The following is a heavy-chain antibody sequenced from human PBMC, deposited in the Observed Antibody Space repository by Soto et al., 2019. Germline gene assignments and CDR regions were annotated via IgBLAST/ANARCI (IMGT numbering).Heavy chain of an antibody. D-gene: IGHD6-19*01. Sequence: PGWSLRLSCAASGFTFSSYAMSLVRQAPGKGLEWVSSISGSGGSTYYADYVKGRFTISRDNSKNTLYLQMNSLRAEDTAVYYCAKLSGGWPDYWGQGTMVTVSS. CDR3: AKLSGGWPDY. V-gene: IGHV3-23*01. J-gene: IGHJ4*02. CDR2: ISGSGGST. CDR1: GFTFSSYA.